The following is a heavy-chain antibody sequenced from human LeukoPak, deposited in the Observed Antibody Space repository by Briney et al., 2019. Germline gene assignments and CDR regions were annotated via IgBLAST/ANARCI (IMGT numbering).Heavy chain of an antibody. Sequence: GGSLRLSCAASGFTFSSYGMHWVRQAPGKGLGWVAFIRYDGSNKYYADSVKGRFTISRDNSKNTLYLQMNSLRAEDTAVYYCAKDQYYYDKGSLDYWGQGTLVTVSS. D-gene: IGHD3-22*01. CDR3: AKDQYYYDKGSLDY. CDR1: GFTFSSYG. CDR2: IRYDGSNK. V-gene: IGHV3-30*02. J-gene: IGHJ4*02.